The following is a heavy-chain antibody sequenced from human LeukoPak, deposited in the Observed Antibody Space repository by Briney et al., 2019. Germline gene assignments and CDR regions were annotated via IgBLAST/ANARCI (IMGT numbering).Heavy chain of an antibody. CDR2: IYYSGST. J-gene: IGHJ5*02. CDR3: ARSPRNYGSGSYHTPYNWFDP. V-gene: IGHV4-59*12. Sequence: ETSETLSLTCTVSGGSISSYYWSWIRQPPGKGLEWIGYIYYSGSTNYNPSLKSRVTISVDTPKNQFSLKLSSVTAADTAVYYCARSPRNYGSGSYHTPYNWFDPWGQGTLVTVSS. CDR1: GGSISSYY. D-gene: IGHD3-10*01.